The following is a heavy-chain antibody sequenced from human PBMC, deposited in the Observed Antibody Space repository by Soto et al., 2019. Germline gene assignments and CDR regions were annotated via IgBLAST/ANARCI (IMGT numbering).Heavy chain of an antibody. D-gene: IGHD4-17*01. CDR2: IYYSGST. CDR3: AGHTVTTEEAYYYYMDV. Sequence: SETLSLTCTVSGGSISSSSYYWGWIRQPPGKGLEWIGSIYYSGSTYYNPSLKSRVTISVDTSKNQFSLKLSSVTAADTAVYYCAGHTVTTEEAYYYYMDVWGKGTTVTVSS. V-gene: IGHV4-39*01. CDR1: GGSISSSSYY. J-gene: IGHJ6*03.